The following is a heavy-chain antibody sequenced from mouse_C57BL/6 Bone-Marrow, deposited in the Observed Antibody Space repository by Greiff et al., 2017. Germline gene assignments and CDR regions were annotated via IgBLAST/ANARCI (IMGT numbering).Heavy chain of an antibody. D-gene: IGHD1-1*01. J-gene: IGHJ1*03. Sequence: QVQLKQSGPGLVQPSQSLSITCTVSGFSLTSYGVHWVRQSPGQGLEWLGVIWSGGGTDYNAAFISSLSISKDNSKCPFFIKMNSLQADDTAIYYCARDSTGSSYCWYCDVWGTGTTVTVSS. CDR1: GFSLTSYG. V-gene: IGHV2-2*01. CDR3: ARDSTGSSYCWYCDV. CDR2: IWSGGGT.